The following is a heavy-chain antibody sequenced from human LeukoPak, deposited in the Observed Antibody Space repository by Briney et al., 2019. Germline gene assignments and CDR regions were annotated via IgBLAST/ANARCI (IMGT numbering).Heavy chain of an antibody. V-gene: IGHV4-4*07. J-gene: IGHJ3*02. D-gene: IGHD3-3*01. CDR2: IYTSGYT. Sequence: ETLSLTCTVSGDSLSSSYWSWVRQPAGKGLEWIGRIYTSGYTNYNPSLRSRVTLSVETSKNQFSLKLTSVTDADAAVYYCARDFEVGEGFASRAVTFDIWGQGTLVTVSS. CDR3: ARDFEVGEGFASRAVTFDI. CDR1: GDSLSSSY.